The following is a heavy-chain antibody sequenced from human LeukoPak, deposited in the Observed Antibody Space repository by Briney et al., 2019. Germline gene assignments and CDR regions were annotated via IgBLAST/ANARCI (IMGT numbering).Heavy chain of an antibody. CDR2: IIPIFGTA. J-gene: IGHJ5*02. CDR1: GGTFISYA. V-gene: IGHV1-69*05. CDR3: ASGGGGGDYDFWSGYYPNWFDP. Sequence: SVTVSFKASGGTFISYAISWVRQAPGQGLEWMGGIIPIFGTANYVQKFQGRVTITTDEATSTAYMELSSLRSEDTAVYYCASGGGGGDYDFWSGYYPNWFDPGGQGTRVTVSS. D-gene: IGHD3-3*01.